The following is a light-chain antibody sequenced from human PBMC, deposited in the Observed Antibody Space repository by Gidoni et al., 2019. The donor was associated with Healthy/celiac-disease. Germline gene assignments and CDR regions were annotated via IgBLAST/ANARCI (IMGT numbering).Light chain of an antibody. CDR3: QQYNNWPQT. V-gene: IGKV3-15*01. Sequence: EIVLTQSPATLSVSPGERATLSCRASQSVSSNLAGYQQKPGQAPRLRIYGASTRATGIPARFSGSGSGTEFTLTISSLQSEDFAVYYCQQYNNWPQTFGQGTKVKIK. CDR1: QSVSSN. J-gene: IGKJ1*01. CDR2: GAS.